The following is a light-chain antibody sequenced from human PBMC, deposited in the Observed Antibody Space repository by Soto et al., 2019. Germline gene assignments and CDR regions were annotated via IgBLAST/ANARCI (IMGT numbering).Light chain of an antibody. V-gene: IGKV1-39*01. CDR1: QFISTY. Sequence: DIQMTLSPCSLSASVGDTVTITCRPSQFISTYLTWYQQKPGKAPNLLIYAASSRHGGVPARFSGSGSGTDFTLTISSLQPEDFAAYYCQQYDSTPSTFGQGTQLDIK. J-gene: IGKJ1*01. CDR2: AAS. CDR3: QQYDSTPST.